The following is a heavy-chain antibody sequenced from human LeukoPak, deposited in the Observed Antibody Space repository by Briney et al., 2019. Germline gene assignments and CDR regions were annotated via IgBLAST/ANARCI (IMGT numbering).Heavy chain of an antibody. V-gene: IGHV3-48*03. CDR3: ARDPHCGGGCYYDYGLDV. J-gene: IGHJ6*02. CDR1: GFSFSK. CDR2: IRVSGNTI. Sequence: GSLRLSCAASGFSFSKMYWVRQGPREGLGWVSYIRVSGNTIYYAESVKGRFTISRDSAKNSLCLQMNSLRAEDTAIYYCARDPHCGGGCYYDYGLDVWGQGTTVTVSS. D-gene: IGHD2-21*02.